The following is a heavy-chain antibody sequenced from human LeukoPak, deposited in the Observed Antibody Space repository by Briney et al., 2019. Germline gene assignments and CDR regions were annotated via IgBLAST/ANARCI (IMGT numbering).Heavy chain of an antibody. CDR1: GFSFSAYN. J-gene: IGHJ3*02. Sequence: GGSLRLSCAASGFSFSAYNMNWVRQAPGKGLEWVSSISSSSSYIYYADSVKGRFTISRDNAKNSLYLQMNSLRAEDTAVYYCAREDDSSGRDAFDIWGQGTMVTVSS. V-gene: IGHV3-21*01. CDR3: AREDDSSGRDAFDI. D-gene: IGHD3-22*01. CDR2: ISSSSSYI.